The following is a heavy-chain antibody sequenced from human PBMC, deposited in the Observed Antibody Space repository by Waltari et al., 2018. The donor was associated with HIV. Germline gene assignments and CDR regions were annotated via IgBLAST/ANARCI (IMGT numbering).Heavy chain of an antibody. D-gene: IGHD2-21*01. J-gene: IGHJ5*02. CDR1: GGSISTYNW. CDR2: IYHPGST. Sequence: QVQLQESGPGQVEPSGTLSLTCAVSGGSISTYNWWTWVRQPPGKGLELIGEIYHPGSTNYNKSLKSRVTISVDKSKNQFSLELRSVTAADTAVYYCVRVVSDGKGSSWLDPWGQGTLVTVSS. V-gene: IGHV4-4*02. CDR3: VRVVSDGKGSSWLDP.